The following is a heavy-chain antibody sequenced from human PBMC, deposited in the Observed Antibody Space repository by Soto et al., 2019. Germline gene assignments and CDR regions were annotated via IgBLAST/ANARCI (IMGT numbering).Heavy chain of an antibody. CDR3: ARHYYDSSGYYLGY. Sequence: PSETLSLTCTVSGGSISSYYWSWIRQPPGKGLEWIGYIYYSGSTNYNPSLKSRVTISVDTSKNQFSLKLSSVTAADTAVYYCARHYYDSSGYYLGYWGQGTLVTVSS. CDR2: IYYSGST. J-gene: IGHJ4*02. CDR1: GGSISSYY. V-gene: IGHV4-59*08. D-gene: IGHD3-22*01.